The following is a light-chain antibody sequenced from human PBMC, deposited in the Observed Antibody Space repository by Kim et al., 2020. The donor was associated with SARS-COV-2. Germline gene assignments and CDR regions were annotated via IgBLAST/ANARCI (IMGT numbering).Light chain of an antibody. CDR2: EDS. J-gene: IGLJ3*02. Sequence: VSPGQTARITCAGDAFPKQYVYWYQQKPGQAPVLVIYEDSERPSGIPERFSGSSSGSTATLSISGVQAEDESDYYCQSADSSGTWVFGGGTQLTVL. V-gene: IGLV3-25*03. CDR1: AFPKQY. CDR3: QSADSSGTWV.